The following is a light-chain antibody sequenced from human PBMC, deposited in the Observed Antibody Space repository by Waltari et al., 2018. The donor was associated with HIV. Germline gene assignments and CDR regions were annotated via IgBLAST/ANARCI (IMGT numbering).Light chain of an antibody. CDR2: WAS. Sequence: DIVMTQSPDFIPVSLGDSGTIRCKYSKSLLYRSNNKNYLAWYQQKPGQPPKLLLYWASTRESGVPDRVTGSGSGTDFNLTISGVQAGDVANYYCQQYYSSPLTFGPGTKV. J-gene: IGKJ3*01. CDR1: KSLLYRSNNKNY. CDR3: QQYYSSPLT. V-gene: IGKV4-1*01.